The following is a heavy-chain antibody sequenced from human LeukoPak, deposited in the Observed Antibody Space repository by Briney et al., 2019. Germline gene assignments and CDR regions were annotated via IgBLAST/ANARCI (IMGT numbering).Heavy chain of an antibody. CDR3: AREGRDTIFGVVIAGAFDI. CDR2: IIPIFGTA. V-gene: IGHV1-69*06. J-gene: IGHJ3*02. CDR1: GGTFSSYA. Sequence: SVKVSCKASGGTFSSYAISWVRQAPGQGLEWMGGIIPIFGTANYAQKFQGRVTITADKSTSTAYMELSSLRSEDTAVYHCAREGRDTIFGVVIAGAFDIWGQGTMVTVSS. D-gene: IGHD3-3*01.